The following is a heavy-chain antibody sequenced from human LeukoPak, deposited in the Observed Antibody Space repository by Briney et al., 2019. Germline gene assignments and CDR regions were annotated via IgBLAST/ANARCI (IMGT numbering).Heavy chain of an antibody. V-gene: IGHV3-7*01. CDR1: GFTFDSHW. CDR2: IRQDGNVK. CDR3: ARWSHDSSGYYWISS. Sequence: GESLGLSCATSGFTFDSHWMTWVRQAPGKGLQWVASIRQDGNVKYYVDSVQGRFTISRDNAMNSLYLQMNSLRAEDTAVYYCARWSHDSSGYYWISSWGQGTLVTVSS. J-gene: IGHJ5*02. D-gene: IGHD3-22*01.